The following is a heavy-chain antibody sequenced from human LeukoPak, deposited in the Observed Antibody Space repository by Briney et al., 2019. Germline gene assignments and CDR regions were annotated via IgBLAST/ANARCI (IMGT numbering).Heavy chain of an antibody. Sequence: GGSLRLSCAASGFTFDDYAMHWVRQAPGEGLEWVSGISWNSGTIGYADSLKGRFTISRDNAKNSLYLQMNSLRAEDTALYYCAKAPLKDHSYWYFDLWGRGTLVTVSS. D-gene: IGHD2-15*01. CDR3: AKAPLKDHSYWYFDL. V-gene: IGHV3-9*01. J-gene: IGHJ2*01. CDR2: ISWNSGTI. CDR1: GFTFDDYA.